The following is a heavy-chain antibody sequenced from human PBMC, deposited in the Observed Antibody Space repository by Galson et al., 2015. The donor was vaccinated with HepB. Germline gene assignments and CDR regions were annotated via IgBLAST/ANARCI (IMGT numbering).Heavy chain of an antibody. CDR1: GFTFSSYG. D-gene: IGHD3-9*01. CDR3: AREKIYDILTGYYTVPGWIDY. V-gene: IGHV3-33*01. CDR2: IWYDGSNK. Sequence: LRLSCAASGFTFSSYGMHWVRQAPGKGLEWVAVIWYDGSNKYYADSVKGRFTISRDNSKNTLYLQMNSLRAEDTAVYYCAREKIYDILTGYYTVPGWIDYWGQGTLVTVSS. J-gene: IGHJ4*02.